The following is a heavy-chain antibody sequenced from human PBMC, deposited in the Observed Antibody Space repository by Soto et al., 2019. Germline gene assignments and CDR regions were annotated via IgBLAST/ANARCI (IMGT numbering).Heavy chain of an antibody. CDR3: ARLRTVVTAGFDY. CDR1: GGSFTGHH. CDR2: INHSGST. V-gene: IGHV4-34*01. D-gene: IGHD2-15*01. J-gene: IGHJ4*02. Sequence: SETLSLTCDVYGGSFTGHHWSWIRQPPGKGLEWIGEINHSGSTNYNPSLKSRVTISLDTSKNQFSLKLSSVTAADTAVYYCARLRTVVTAGFDYWGQGTLVTVSS.